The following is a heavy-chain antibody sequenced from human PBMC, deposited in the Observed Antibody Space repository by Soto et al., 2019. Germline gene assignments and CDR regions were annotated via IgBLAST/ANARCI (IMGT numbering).Heavy chain of an antibody. Sequence: ASVKVSCKASGYTFTGYYMHWVRQAPGQGLEWMGWINPNSGGTNYAQKFQGRVTMTRDTSISTAYMELSRLRSDDTAVYSCARASTVTTDFDYWGQGTLVTVSS. J-gene: IGHJ4*02. V-gene: IGHV1-2*02. CDR3: ARASTVTTDFDY. D-gene: IGHD4-17*01. CDR2: INPNSGGT. CDR1: GYTFTGYY.